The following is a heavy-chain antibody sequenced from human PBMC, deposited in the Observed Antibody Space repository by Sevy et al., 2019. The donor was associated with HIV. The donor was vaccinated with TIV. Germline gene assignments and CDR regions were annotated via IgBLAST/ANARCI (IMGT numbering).Heavy chain of an antibody. Sequence: GGSLRLSCAASGFTFDDYAMHWVRQAPGKGLEWVSGISWNSGSIGYADSVKGRFTISRDNAKNSLYLQMNSLRAEDTALYYCAKDMGSFGVVIEKYYYYGMDVWGLGTTVTVSS. D-gene: IGHD3-3*01. V-gene: IGHV3-9*01. J-gene: IGHJ6*02. CDR1: GFTFDDYA. CDR2: ISWNSGSI. CDR3: AKDMGSFGVVIEKYYYYGMDV.